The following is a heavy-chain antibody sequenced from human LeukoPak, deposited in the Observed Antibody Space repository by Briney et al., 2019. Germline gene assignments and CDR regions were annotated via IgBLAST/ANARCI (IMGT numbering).Heavy chain of an antibody. Sequence: SETLSLTCTVSGGSISSYYWSWIRQAPGKGLEWIGYIYYSGSTNYNPSLKSRVTISVDTSKNQFSLKLSSVTAADTAVYYCARTPLHRAAAGRYAFDIWGQGTMVTVSS. V-gene: IGHV4-59*01. D-gene: IGHD6-13*01. J-gene: IGHJ3*02. CDR2: IYYSGST. CDR3: ARTPLHRAAAGRYAFDI. CDR1: GGSISSYY.